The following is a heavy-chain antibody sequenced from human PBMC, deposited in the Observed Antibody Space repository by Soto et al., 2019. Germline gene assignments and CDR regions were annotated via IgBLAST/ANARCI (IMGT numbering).Heavy chain of an antibody. CDR1: GFTFLSYA. CDR2: IGSNGGST. V-gene: IGHV3-64D*06. Sequence: GGSLRLSCSASGFTFLSYAMHCVRQAPGKGLEYVSAIGSNGGSTYYADSVKGRFTISRDNSKNTLYLQISSLRAEDTAMYYCVKDQDWNYASNDAFDIWGQGTMVTVS. CDR3: VKDQDWNYASNDAFDI. D-gene: IGHD1-7*01. J-gene: IGHJ3*02.